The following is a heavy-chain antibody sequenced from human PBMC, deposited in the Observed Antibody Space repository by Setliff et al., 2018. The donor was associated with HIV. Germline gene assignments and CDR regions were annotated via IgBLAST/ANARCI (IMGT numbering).Heavy chain of an antibody. CDR1: GDSITSYY. D-gene: IGHD3-10*01. J-gene: IGHJ4*02. CDR3: ARVDIGSGSYNFDY. CDR2: IHQSGST. V-gene: IGHV4-38-2*02. Sequence: SETLSLTCTVSGDSITSYYWGWLRQPPGKGLEWIGSIHQSGSTYYNPSLTSRVTISVDTSKNQFSLKLNSVTAADTAVYYCARVDIGSGSYNFDYWGQGMLVTVSS.